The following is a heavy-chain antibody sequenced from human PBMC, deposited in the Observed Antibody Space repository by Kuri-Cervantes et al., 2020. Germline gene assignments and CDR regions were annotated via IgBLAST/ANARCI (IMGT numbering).Heavy chain of an antibody. Sequence: GGSLRLSCAASGFTFSNAWVSWVRQATGKGLEWVGRMNSKTDGGTTDYAAPVKGRFTISRDDSENTLYLHMNSLKTEDTAVYYCTTAELLVYWGQGTLVTVSS. CDR1: GFTFSNAW. CDR2: MNSKTDGGTT. J-gene: IGHJ4*02. V-gene: IGHV3-15*01. CDR3: TTAELLVY. D-gene: IGHD1-26*01.